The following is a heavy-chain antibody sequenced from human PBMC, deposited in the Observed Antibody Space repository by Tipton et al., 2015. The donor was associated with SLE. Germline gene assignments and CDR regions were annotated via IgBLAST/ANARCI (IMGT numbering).Heavy chain of an antibody. V-gene: IGHV1-46*01. CDR1: GYTFSSYS. D-gene: IGHD3-22*01. CDR3: ARDALNFYDSGDVRYYHMDV. CDR2: INPRGGNT. J-gene: IGHJ6*03. Sequence: QVQLVQSGAEVKKPGASVKVSCKASGYTFSSYSMHWVRQAPGQALEWMGIINPRGGNTRYAQKFQGRVIMTRDTSTSAVYMELTSLRSEDTAMYYCARDALNFYDSGDVRYYHMDVWGKGTTVTVSS.